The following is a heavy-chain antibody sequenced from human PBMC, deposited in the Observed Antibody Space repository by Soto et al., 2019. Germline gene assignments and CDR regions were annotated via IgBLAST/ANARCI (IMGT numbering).Heavy chain of an antibody. CDR1: GFTFSSYA. V-gene: IGHV3-30-3*01. CDR3: XRDXXXXXXXFXSGLNFDY. CDR2: ILYDGSNT. D-gene: IGHD3-3*01. Sequence: QVQLVESGGGVVQPGRSLRLSCAASGFTFSSYAMHWVRQAPGKGLEWVAVILYDGSNTYYADSVKGRFTISRDNXXXTLXLQMXSXXAEDTAVYYXXRDXXXXXXXFXSGLNFDYWGQGTLVTVSS. J-gene: IGHJ4*02.